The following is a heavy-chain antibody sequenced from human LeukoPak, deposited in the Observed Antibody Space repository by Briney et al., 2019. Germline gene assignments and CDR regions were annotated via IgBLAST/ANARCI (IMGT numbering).Heavy chain of an antibody. V-gene: IGHV1-18*01. D-gene: IGHD2-2*01. CDR3: ARYCSSTSRDYYMDV. CDR1: GYTFTSYG. J-gene: IGHJ6*03. Sequence: GASVKVSCKASGYTFTSYGISWVRQAPGQGLEWMGWISAYNGNTNYAQKLQGRVTMTTDTSTSTAYMELRSLRSDDTAVYYCARYCSSTSRDYYMDVWGKGTTVTISS. CDR2: ISAYNGNT.